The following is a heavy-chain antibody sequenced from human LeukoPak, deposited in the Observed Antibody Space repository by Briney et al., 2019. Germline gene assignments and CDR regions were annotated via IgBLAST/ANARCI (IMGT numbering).Heavy chain of an antibody. V-gene: IGHV4-59*11. D-gene: IGHD3-22*01. Sequence: SETLSLTCTVSGGSISSHYWSWIRQPPGKGLEWIGYIYYSGSTNYNPSLKSRVTISVDTSKNQFSLKLSSVTAADTAVYYCARDHGSSGHFDYWGQGTLVTVSS. CDR1: GGSISSHY. CDR3: ARDHGSSGHFDY. CDR2: IYYSGST. J-gene: IGHJ4*02.